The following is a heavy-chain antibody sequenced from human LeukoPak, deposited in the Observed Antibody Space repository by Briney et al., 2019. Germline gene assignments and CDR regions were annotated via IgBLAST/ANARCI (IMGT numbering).Heavy chain of an antibody. V-gene: IGHV3-21*01. Sequence: GGSLRLSCAASGFAFSSYSMNWVRQAPGKGLEWVSSISSGGSYIHSSDSVKGRFTISRDYAKNSLYLQMNSLRAEDTAVYYCAGRGCSDGLCHFDYWGQGTLVTVSS. CDR3: AGRGCSDGLCHFDY. CDR1: GFAFSSYS. CDR2: ISSGGSYI. J-gene: IGHJ4*02. D-gene: IGHD2-15*01.